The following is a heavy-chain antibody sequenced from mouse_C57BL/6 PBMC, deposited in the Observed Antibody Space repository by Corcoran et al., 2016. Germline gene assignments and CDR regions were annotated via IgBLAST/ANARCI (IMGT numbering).Heavy chain of an antibody. J-gene: IGHJ2*01. V-gene: IGHV1-80*01. CDR3: ARHYYGSSSDY. CDR1: GYAFSSYW. D-gene: IGHD1-1*01. Sequence: QVQLQQSGAELVKPGASVKISCKASGYAFSSYWMNWVKQRPGKGLEWIGQIYPGDGDTNYNGKFKGNATLTADKSSSTAYMQLSSLTSEDSAVYFCARHYYGSSSDYWGQGTTLTVSS. CDR2: IYPGDGDT.